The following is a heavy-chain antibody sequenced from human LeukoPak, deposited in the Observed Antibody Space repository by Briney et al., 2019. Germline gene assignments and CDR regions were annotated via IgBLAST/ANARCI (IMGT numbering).Heavy chain of an antibody. CDR2: ISVSGGVT. Sequence: PGRSLRLSCAASGITFTDHVLSWVRQAPGKGLEWVSSISVSGGVTLYADSVKGRFVISRDNSRSRVYLEMNSLRAEDTAVYYCAKGFDFWRGLYYFDHWGQGTLVTVSS. D-gene: IGHD3-3*01. CDR1: GITFTDHV. V-gene: IGHV3-23*01. CDR3: AKGFDFWRGLYYFDH. J-gene: IGHJ4*02.